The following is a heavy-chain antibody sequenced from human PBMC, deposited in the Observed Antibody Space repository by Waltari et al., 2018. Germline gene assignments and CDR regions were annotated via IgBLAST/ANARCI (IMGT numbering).Heavy chain of an antibody. J-gene: IGHJ4*02. D-gene: IGHD2-15*01. CDR2: VYYSENT. V-gene: IGHV4-39*07. Sequence: QLQLQESGPGLVKPSETLSLTCSVSGDSISSNNYYWGWVRPPPGRGLEWIGSVYYSENTYYNPSLKSRVTIAVDTSKNQFSLKLTSVTAADTAVYYCARLVAGYASTSNWGVSFDYWGQGSLVTVSS. CDR1: GDSISSNNYY. CDR3: ARLVAGYASTSNWGVSFDY.